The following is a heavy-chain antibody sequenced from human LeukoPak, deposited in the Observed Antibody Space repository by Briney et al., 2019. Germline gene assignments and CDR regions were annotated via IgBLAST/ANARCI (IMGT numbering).Heavy chain of an antibody. Sequence: PGGSLRLSCAASGFTFSNYYMSWIRQAPGKGLEWVSYISSSGITIYYADSAKGRFTISRDNAKNSLYLQMNSLRAADTAVYYCARFYGGNYFDYWGQGTLVTVSS. CDR3: ARFYGGNYFDY. V-gene: IGHV3-11*04. CDR1: GFTFSNYY. CDR2: ISSSGITI. D-gene: IGHD4/OR15-4a*01. J-gene: IGHJ4*02.